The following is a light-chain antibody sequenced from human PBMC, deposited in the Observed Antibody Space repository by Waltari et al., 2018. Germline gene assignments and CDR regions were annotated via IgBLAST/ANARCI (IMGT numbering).Light chain of an antibody. CDR2: GVT. Sequence: QSVLTQPPSVSGAPGQRVTISCSGSGSNIGAGYDVHWYRQLPGKAPTLLIYGVTPRPPGVSDRFSGSQFDTSASLAIAGLQADYEADYYCQSYDTTLSVVFGGGTKLTVL. J-gene: IGLJ2*01. CDR1: GSNIGAGYD. CDR3: QSYDTTLSVV. V-gene: IGLV1-40*01.